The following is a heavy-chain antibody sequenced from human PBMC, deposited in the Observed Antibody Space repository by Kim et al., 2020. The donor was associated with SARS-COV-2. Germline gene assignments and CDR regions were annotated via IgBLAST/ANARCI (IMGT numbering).Heavy chain of an antibody. CDR2: ITASGTRK. CDR3: TRDNPTVADFDS. Sequence: GGSLRLSCATSGFTFGEYEMNWVRQAPGKGLEWVAYITASGTRKEYAEAVEGRFSIFRDNAKKSLFLQMNSLRTEDTAIYYCTRDNPTVADFDSWGQGTL. CDR1: GFTFGEYE. D-gene: IGHD4-17*01. J-gene: IGHJ4*02. V-gene: IGHV3-48*03.